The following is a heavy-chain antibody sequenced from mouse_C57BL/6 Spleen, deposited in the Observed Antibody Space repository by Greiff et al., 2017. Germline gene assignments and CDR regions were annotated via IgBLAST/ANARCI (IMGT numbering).Heavy chain of an antibody. V-gene: IGHV3-6*01. CDR2: ISYDGSN. CDR3: AREGGNWYFDV. Sequence: DVQLQESGPGLVKPSQSLSLTCSVTGYSITSGYYWNWIRQFPGNKLEWMGYISYDGSNNYNPSLKNRISITRDTSKNQFFLKLNSVTTEDTATYYCAREGGNWYFDVWGTGTTVTVSS. CDR1: GYSITSGYY. D-gene: IGHD2-14*01. J-gene: IGHJ1*03.